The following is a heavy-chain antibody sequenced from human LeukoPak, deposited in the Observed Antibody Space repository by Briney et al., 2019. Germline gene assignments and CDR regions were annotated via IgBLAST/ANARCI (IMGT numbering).Heavy chain of an antibody. J-gene: IGHJ4*02. CDR2: ISSSSSYI. V-gene: IGHV3-21*01. D-gene: IGHD2-21*01. CDR1: GFTFSSYS. Sequence: PGGSLRLSCAASGFTFSSYSMNWVRQAPGKGLEWVSSISSSSSYIYYADSVKGRFTISRDNAKNLLYLLMNSLRVEDTAVYYCARGHYSGFEYWGQGSLVTVSS. CDR3: ARGHYSGFEY.